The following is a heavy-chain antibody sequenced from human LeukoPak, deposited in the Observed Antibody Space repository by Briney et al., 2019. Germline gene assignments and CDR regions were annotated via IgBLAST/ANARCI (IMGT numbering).Heavy chain of an antibody. D-gene: IGHD1-1*01. CDR1: GFTSISYW. J-gene: IGHJ5*01. CDR3: AKEDFRDHTTGFDS. V-gene: IGHV3-23*01. Sequence: GGSLRLSCAASGFTSISYWMSWVRQAPVRGLEWVSAISGSGGTYYIASVKGRFIVSRDNSRNTLYLQLNSLRAEDTAIYYCAKEDFRDHTTGFDSWGQGTLVTVSS. CDR2: ISGSGGT.